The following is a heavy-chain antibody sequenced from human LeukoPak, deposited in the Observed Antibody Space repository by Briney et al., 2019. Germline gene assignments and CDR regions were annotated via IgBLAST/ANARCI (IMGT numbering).Heavy chain of an antibody. Sequence: PGGSLRLSCAASGFTFNTYCMIWVRQAPGKGLEWVANIYQGGSTKYYADSLKGRFTISRDNAKNTLYLQMNSMKAEDTAVYYCVRDKGGRSGAIYYDAFDVWGQGTMVTVSS. D-gene: IGHD1-26*01. CDR1: GFTFNTYC. V-gene: IGHV3-7*01. CDR3: VRDKGGRSGAIYYDAFDV. J-gene: IGHJ3*01. CDR2: IYQGGSTK.